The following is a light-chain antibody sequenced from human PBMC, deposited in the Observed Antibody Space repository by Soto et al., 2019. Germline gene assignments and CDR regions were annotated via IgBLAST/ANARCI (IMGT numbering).Light chain of an antibody. CDR2: WAS. CDR1: QSVLYSSNNKNY. Sequence: DIVMTQSPDSLAVSLGERATINCKSSQSVLYSSNNKNYLTWYQQKPGQPPRLLIYWASTRESGVPDRFSGCGCAPDFTLTISSLQAEDVAVYYCQPHYSTPPAFGGGTKVEIK. CDR3: QPHYSTPPA. J-gene: IGKJ4*02. V-gene: IGKV4-1*01.